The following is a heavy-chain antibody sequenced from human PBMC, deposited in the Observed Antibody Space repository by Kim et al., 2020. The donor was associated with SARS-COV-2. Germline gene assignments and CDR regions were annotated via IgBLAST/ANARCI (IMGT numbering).Heavy chain of an antibody. CDR1: GFTFSSYA. Sequence: GGSLRLSCAASGFTFSSYAMSWVRQAPGKGLEWVSAISGSGGSTYYADSVKGRFTISRDNSKNTLYLQMNSLRAEDTAVYYCAKDKSCSGGSCRGGWFDPWGQGTLVTVSS. CDR3: AKDKSCSGGSCRGGWFDP. D-gene: IGHD2-15*01. J-gene: IGHJ5*02. V-gene: IGHV3-23*01. CDR2: ISGSGGST.